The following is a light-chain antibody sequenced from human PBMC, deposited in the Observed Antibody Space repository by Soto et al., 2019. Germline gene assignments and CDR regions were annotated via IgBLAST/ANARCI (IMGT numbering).Light chain of an antibody. CDR3: QQTFSAPVT. V-gene: IGKV1-39*01. Sequence: DIQMTQSPSSLSASVGDRVTITCRASQSISSHLNWYQQKPWEAPKILIYAASTLQSGVPSRFSGRGSGPDFSLTISSRQPEDFATYYCQQTFSAPVTFGQGTRLEIK. CDR2: AAS. CDR1: QSISSH. J-gene: IGKJ2*01.